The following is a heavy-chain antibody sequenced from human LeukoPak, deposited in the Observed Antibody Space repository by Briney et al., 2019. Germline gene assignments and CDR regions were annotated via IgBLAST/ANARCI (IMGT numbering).Heavy chain of an antibody. V-gene: IGHV3-53*01. CDR2: MYTGGTT. CDR3: AKDEATSGGGLAS. J-gene: IGHJ5*01. CDR1: GFTVSGTH. Sequence: GGSLRLSCAAPGFTVSGTHMSWVRQAPGKGLEWVSAMYTGGTTYYADSVTGRFTVSRDTSRNTPFLHMNSLRADDTAIYYCAKDEATSGGGLASWGQGTLVIVSS. D-gene: IGHD3-16*01.